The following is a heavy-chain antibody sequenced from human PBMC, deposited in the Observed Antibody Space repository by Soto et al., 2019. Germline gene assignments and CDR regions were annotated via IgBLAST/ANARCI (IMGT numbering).Heavy chain of an antibody. D-gene: IGHD3-10*01. V-gene: IGHV4-59*08. CDR2: IYYSGST. Sequence: SETLSLTCTVSGGSISTYYWRWIRQPPGKGLEWIGYIYYSGSTNYNPSLKSRVTISVDTSKNQFSLKLSSVTAADTAVYYCARHLLWFGESYYFDYWGQGTLVTVS. J-gene: IGHJ4*02. CDR1: GGSISTYY. CDR3: ARHLLWFGESYYFDY.